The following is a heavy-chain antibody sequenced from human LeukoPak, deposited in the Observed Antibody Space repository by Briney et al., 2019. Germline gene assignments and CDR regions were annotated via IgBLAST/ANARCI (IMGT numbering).Heavy chain of an antibody. CDR3: ARQLRGEAVAGHLQPFDY. Sequence: SETLSLTCTVSGGSISSYYWNWIRQPPGKGLEWIGYIYYSGSTNYNPSPKSRVTISVDTSKNQFSLKLSSVTAADTAVYFCARQLRGEAVAGHLQPFDYWGQGTLVTVSS. J-gene: IGHJ4*02. CDR2: IYYSGST. CDR1: GGSISSYY. D-gene: IGHD6-19*01. V-gene: IGHV4-59*08.